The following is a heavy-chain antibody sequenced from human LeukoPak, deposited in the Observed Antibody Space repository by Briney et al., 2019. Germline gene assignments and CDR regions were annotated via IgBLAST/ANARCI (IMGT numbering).Heavy chain of an antibody. CDR3: AKRGSKRGSGWYEDTSGRVSGSDYFDY. D-gene: IGHD6-19*01. CDR1: GFTVSSNY. CDR2: IYSGGNT. J-gene: IGHJ4*02. Sequence: GGSLRLSCAASGFTVSSNYMSWVRQAPGKGLEWFSVIYSGGNTYYADSVKGRFTISRDNSKNTLYLQMNSLRAEDTAVYYCAKRGSKRGSGWYEDTSGRVSGSDYFDYWGQGTLVTVSS. V-gene: IGHV3-53*01.